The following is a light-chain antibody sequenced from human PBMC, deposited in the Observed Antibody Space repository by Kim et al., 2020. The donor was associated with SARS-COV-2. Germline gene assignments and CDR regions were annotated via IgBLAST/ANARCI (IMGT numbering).Light chain of an antibody. V-gene: IGKV1-5*01. CDR2: DAS. CDR3: QQNNSYSPT. CDR1: QSISSW. Sequence: DIKMTQSPSTLSASVGDRVTITCRASQSISSWLAWYQQKPGKAPKLLIYDASSLESGVPSRFSGSGSGTEFTLTISSLQPDDFATYYCQQNNSYSPTFGRGTKVDIK. J-gene: IGKJ1*01.